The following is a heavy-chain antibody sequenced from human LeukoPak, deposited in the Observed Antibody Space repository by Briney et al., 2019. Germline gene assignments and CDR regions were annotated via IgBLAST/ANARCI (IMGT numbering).Heavy chain of an antibody. V-gene: IGHV3-30*18. J-gene: IGHJ4*02. CDR3: AKDLYLGDGDTDVGAYNFDY. CDR2: ISYDGSNK. CDR1: GFTFSSYG. D-gene: IGHD5-18*01. Sequence: GGSLRLPCAASGFTFSSYGTHWVRQAPGKGLEWVAVISYDGSNKYYADSVKGRFTISRDNSKNTLYLQMNSLRAEDTAVYYCAKDLYLGDGDTDVGAYNFDYWGQGTLVTVSS.